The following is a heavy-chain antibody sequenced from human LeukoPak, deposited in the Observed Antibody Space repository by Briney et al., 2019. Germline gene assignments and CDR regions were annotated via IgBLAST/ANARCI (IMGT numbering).Heavy chain of an antibody. V-gene: IGHV3-7*01. CDR1: GFTFSSYW. Sequence: GGSLRLSCAASGFTFSSYWMSWVRQAPGKGLEWVANIKQDGSEKYYVDSVKGRFTISRDNAKNSLYLQMNSLRAEDTAVYYCARGGRYYDYVWGSYLVDCWGQGTLVTVSS. CDR3: ARGGRYYDYVWGSYLVDC. D-gene: IGHD3-16*02. CDR2: IKQDGSEK. J-gene: IGHJ4*02.